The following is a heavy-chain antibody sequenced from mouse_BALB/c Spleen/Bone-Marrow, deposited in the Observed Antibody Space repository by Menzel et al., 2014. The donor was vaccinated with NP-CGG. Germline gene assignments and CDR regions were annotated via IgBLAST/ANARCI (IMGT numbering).Heavy chain of an antibody. CDR3: VRGGGDGYYNWYFDV. J-gene: IGHJ1*01. V-gene: IGHV2-9*02. CDR1: GFSLTSYG. CDR2: IWAGGST. Sequence: QVQLQQSGPGLVAPSQSLSITRTVSGFSLTSYGVHWVRQPPGKGLEWLGVIWAGGSTNYNSALMSRLSISKDNSKSQVFLKMNSLQTDDKAMYYCVRGGGDGYYNWYFDVWGAGTTVTVSS. D-gene: IGHD2-3*01.